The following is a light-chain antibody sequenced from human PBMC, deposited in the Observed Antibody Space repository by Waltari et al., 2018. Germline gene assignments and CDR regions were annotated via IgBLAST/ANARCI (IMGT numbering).Light chain of an antibody. J-gene: IGLJ2*01. CDR3: SSYAGSNNLV. CDR2: EVS. CDR1: SSDVAGYNF. Sequence: QSALTQPPSASGSPGPSVTIPCTGTSSDVAGYNFLPWYQPHPGKAPKGIIFEVSKRPSGVPDRFTGSKSGNTASLTVSGLQAEDEADYYCSSYAGSNNLVFGGGTKLTVL. V-gene: IGLV2-8*01.